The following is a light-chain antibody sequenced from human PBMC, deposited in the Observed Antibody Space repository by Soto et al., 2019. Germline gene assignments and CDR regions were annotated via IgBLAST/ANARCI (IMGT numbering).Light chain of an antibody. J-gene: IGKJ2*01. V-gene: IGKV1-39*01. Sequence: DIQMTQSPSSLSASVGDRVTITCRASQSISSYLNWYQQKPGKAPKLLIYAASSLQSVVPSRFSGSGSGTDFTHTIISLLPEDFATYYCQQSYSTPPYTFCQGTKLAIK. CDR2: AAS. CDR3: QQSYSTPPYT. CDR1: QSISSY.